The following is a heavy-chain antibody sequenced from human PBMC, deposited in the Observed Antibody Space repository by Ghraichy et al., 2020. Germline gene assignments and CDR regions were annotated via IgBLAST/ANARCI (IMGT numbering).Heavy chain of an antibody. CDR1: GFTFSSYW. V-gene: IGHV3-7*01. J-gene: IGHJ4*02. Sequence: LSLTCAASGFTFSSYWMSWVRQAPGKGLEWVANIKQDGSEKYYVDSVKGRFTISRDNAKNSLYLQMNSLRAEDTAVYYCARDLPDYDFWSGYYPPPGYWGQGTLVTVSS. CDR2: IKQDGSEK. D-gene: IGHD3-3*01. CDR3: ARDLPDYDFWSGYYPPPGY.